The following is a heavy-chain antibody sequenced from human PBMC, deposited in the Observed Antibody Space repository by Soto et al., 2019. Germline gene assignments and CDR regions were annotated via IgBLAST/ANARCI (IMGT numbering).Heavy chain of an antibody. V-gene: IGHV3-23*04. CDR1: GFTFNNYA. Sequence: EVRLVESGGGLLQPGGSLRLSCAASGFTFNNYAMSWVRQAPGKGLEWVSSINNGGDNIYYADSVKGRFTISRDNSKSTLYLQMNSLRAEDTAVYYCAKTFLARYCSSSICYDPADYFDYWGQGTLVTVS. J-gene: IGHJ4*02. CDR2: INNGGDNI. CDR3: AKTFLARYCSSSICYDPADYFDY. D-gene: IGHD2-2*01.